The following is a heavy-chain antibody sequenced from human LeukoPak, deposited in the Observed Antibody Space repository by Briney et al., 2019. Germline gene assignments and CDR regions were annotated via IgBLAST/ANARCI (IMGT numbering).Heavy chain of an antibody. CDR2: IIPILGIA. J-gene: IGHJ4*02. D-gene: IGHD5-12*01. CDR3: ARDSSGYGENPLDY. V-gene: IGHV1-69*04. Sequence: GASVKASCKASGGTFSSYAISWVRQAPGQGLEWMGRIIPILGIANYARKFQGRVTITADKSTSTAYMELSSLRSEDTAVYYCARDSSGYGENPLDYWGQGTLVTVSS. CDR1: GGTFSSYA.